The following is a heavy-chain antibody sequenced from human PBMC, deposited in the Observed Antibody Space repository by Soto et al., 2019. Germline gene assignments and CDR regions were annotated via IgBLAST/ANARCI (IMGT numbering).Heavy chain of an antibody. V-gene: IGHV3-33*01. CDR3: ARDKWVPYCSSTSCYHVHSYGIIDY. D-gene: IGHD2-2*01. CDR2: IWYDGSNK. Sequence: QVQLVESGGGVVQPGRSLRLSCAASGFTFSSYGMHWVRQAPGKGLEWVAVIWYDGSNKYYADSVKGRFTISRDNSKNTLYLQMNSLRAEDTAVYYCARDKWVPYCSSTSCYHVHSYGIIDYWGQGTLVTVSS. J-gene: IGHJ4*02. CDR1: GFTFSSYG.